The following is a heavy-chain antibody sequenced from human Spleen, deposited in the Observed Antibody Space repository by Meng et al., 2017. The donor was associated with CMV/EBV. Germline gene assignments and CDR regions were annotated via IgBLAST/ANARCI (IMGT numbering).Heavy chain of an antibody. D-gene: IGHD3-3*01. CDR1: GFTFSDHY. CDR2: IYYDGST. J-gene: IGHJ6*02. Sequence: GSLRLSCAASGFTFSDHYMDWVRQAPGKGLEWVGNIYYDGSTYYNPSLMSRVTISADTSRNQFSLRLSSVTAADAAVYYCASLYFDFWSVGDYYYYGMDVWGQGTTVTVSS. V-gene: IGHV4-38-2*01. CDR3: ASLYFDFWSVGDYYYYGMDV.